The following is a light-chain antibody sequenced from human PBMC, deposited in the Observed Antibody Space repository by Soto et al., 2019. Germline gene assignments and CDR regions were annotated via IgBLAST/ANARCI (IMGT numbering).Light chain of an antibody. J-gene: IGKJ1*01. V-gene: IGKV1-5*01. CDR1: QSINSW. Sequence: DIQMTQSPSTLSASVGDRVTITCRASQSINSWLAWYQQKPGKAPQILIYDASTLKSGVPSRFSASGSGTEFTLTISSLQPDDFATYYCQQYNSYWTFGQGTKVDIK. CDR2: DAS. CDR3: QQYNSYWT.